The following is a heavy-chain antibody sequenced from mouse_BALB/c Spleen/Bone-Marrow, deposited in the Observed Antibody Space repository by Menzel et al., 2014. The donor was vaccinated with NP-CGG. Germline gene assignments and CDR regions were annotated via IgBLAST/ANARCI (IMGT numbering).Heavy chain of an antibody. D-gene: IGHD1-1*01. CDR3: ARSRYGSYYGY. J-gene: IGHJ2*01. Sequence: VQLQQSGPELEKPGASVRISCKASNYTFTTYYIYWVKQRPGQGLEWIGWIYPGNVNTKYNEKFKAKATLTADKSSSTAYMQLSSLTSEDSAVYFCARSRYGSYYGYWGQGTPLTVSS. CDR2: IYPGNVNT. V-gene: IGHV1S56*01. CDR1: NYTFTTYY.